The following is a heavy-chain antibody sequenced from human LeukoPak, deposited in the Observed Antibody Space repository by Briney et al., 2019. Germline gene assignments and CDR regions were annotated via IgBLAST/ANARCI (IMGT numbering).Heavy chain of an antibody. D-gene: IGHD6-6*01. CDR1: GYTFTGYY. J-gene: IGHJ4*02. CDR3: ARERKVRPVVDY. V-gene: IGHV1-2*02. CDR2: INPNSGGT. Sequence: ASVKVSCKASGYTFTGYYMHWVRQAPGQGLEWMGWINPNSGGTNYAQKFQGRVTMTRDTSISTAYMELSRLRSDDTAVYYCARERKVRPVVDYWGQGTLVTVSS.